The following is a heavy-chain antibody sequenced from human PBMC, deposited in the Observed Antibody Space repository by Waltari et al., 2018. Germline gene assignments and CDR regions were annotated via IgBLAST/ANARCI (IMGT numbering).Heavy chain of an antibody. CDR1: GFTFSNYW. CDR2: INTDGRTR. D-gene: IGHD2-2*01. CDR3: ARHHDQNDFFDY. Sequence: EVQLVESGGDLVQPGGSLILSCAASGFTFSNYWMNWVRQAPGKGLVWINRINTDGRTRRYWDSGQCRFTIARDKAKNTLYLEVSSLRAEYTAVYYCARHHDQNDFFDYWGQGTLVTVSS. V-gene: IGHV3-74*01. J-gene: IGHJ4*02.